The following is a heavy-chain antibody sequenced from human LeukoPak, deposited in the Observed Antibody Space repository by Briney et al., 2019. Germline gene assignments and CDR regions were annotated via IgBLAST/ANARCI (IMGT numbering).Heavy chain of an antibody. Sequence: NLGESLKISCKGSGYRFTSYWIGWVRQMPGKGLEWMGIIYPGDSDTRYSPSFQGQVTISADKSISTAYLQWSSLKASDTAMYYCARSTGDYDSSGYYPWIDYWGQGTLVTVSS. CDR1: GYRFTSYW. D-gene: IGHD3-22*01. CDR3: ARSTGDYDSSGYYPWIDY. V-gene: IGHV5-51*01. CDR2: IYPGDSDT. J-gene: IGHJ4*02.